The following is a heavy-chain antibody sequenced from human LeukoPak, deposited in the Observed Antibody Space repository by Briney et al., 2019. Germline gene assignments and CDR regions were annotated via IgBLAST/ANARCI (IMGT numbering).Heavy chain of an antibody. Sequence: ASVKVSCKASGYTFTSYGISWVRQAPGQGLEWMGWISAYNGNANYAQKLQGRVTITADESTSTAYMELSSLRSEDTAVYYCAREGLESGYNFLDYWGQGTLVTVSS. V-gene: IGHV1-18*01. CDR3: AREGLESGYNFLDY. CDR2: ISAYNGNA. D-gene: IGHD5-24*01. J-gene: IGHJ4*02. CDR1: GYTFTSYG.